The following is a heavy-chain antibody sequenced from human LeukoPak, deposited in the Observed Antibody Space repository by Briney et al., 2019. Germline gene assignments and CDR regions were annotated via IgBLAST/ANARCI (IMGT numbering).Heavy chain of an antibody. CDR3: ARAPAWLQPRFDY. CDR1: GFTFSSYA. Sequence: GGSLRLSCAASGFTFSSYAMHWVRQAPGKGLEWVTVISYDGSNKYYADSVKGRFTISRDNSKNTLYLQMSSLRAEDTAVYYCARAPAWLQPRFDYWGQGTLVTVSS. V-gene: IGHV3-30-3*01. D-gene: IGHD5-24*01. CDR2: ISYDGSNK. J-gene: IGHJ4*02.